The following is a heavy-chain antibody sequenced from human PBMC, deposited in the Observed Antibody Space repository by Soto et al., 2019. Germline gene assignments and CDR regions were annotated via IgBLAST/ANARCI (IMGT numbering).Heavy chain of an antibody. Sequence: EVQLAESGGGMVQPGGSLRLSCVASGFTFSSYDMHWVRQAPGKGLEYVSSISSNGGTTYYGNSVKGRFTISRDNSKNTLYLQMGSRRAEDMAVYDCVRGVSGNYDYWGQGTLVTVSS. J-gene: IGHJ4*02. CDR1: GFTFSSYD. CDR2: ISSNGGTT. D-gene: IGHD1-7*01. CDR3: VRGVSGNYDY. V-gene: IGHV3-64*01.